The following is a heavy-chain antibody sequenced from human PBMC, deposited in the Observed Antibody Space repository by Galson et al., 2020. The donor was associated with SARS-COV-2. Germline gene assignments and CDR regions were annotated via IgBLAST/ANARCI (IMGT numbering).Heavy chain of an antibody. CDR3: ARCQRWRGCALPRAFDI. V-gene: IGHV4-34*01. CDR1: RGYLRGYS. CDR2: IHQSGST. Sequence: TLSLSCAVNRGYLRGYSWSWLRPPLGKGLAWIGDIHQSGSTNYNTSLKSRVTISADTSKNQLSLKLSSVTAADTAVYYCARCQRWRGCALPRAFDIWGQWTMVTVSS. J-gene: IGHJ3*02. D-gene: IGHD4-17*01.